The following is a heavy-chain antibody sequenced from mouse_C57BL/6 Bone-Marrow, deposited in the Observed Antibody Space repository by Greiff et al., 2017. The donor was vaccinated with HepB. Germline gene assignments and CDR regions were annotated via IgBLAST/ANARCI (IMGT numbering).Heavy chain of an antibody. J-gene: IGHJ4*01. V-gene: IGHV5-6*02. CDR3: ARRVVYYYGSSYYYAMDY. Sequence: EVKLVESGGDLVKPGGSLKLSCAASGFTFSSYGMSWVRQTPDKRLEWVATISSGGSYTYYPDSVKGRFTISRDNAKNTLYLQMSSLKSEDTAMYYCARRVVYYYGSSYYYAMDYWGQGTSVTVSS. CDR2: ISSGGSYT. CDR1: GFTFSSYG. D-gene: IGHD1-1*01.